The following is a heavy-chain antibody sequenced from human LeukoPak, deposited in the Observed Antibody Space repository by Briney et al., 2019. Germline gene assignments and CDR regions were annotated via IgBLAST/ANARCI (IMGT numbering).Heavy chain of an antibody. J-gene: IGHJ4*02. CDR1: GFTFSSYS. V-gene: IGHV3-23*05. Sequence: GGSLRLSCAASGFTFSSYSLSWVRQAPGKGLEWMSRICSNDHSTYYAGSVKGRFTISRDNSKNTLYLQMNSLRVEDTAVYYCVSFAYGGQGTLDTVSS. CDR2: ICSNDHST. D-gene: IGHD2/OR15-2a*01. CDR3: VSFAY.